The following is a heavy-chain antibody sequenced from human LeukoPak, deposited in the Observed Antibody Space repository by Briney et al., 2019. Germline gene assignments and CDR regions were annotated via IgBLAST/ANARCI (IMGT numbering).Heavy chain of an antibody. CDR1: GFTFSSYS. CDR3: ARHGYRYYYGMDV. CDR2: IKQDGSEK. J-gene: IGHJ6*02. Sequence: GGSLRLSCAASGFTFSSYSMNWVRQAPGKGLEWVANIKQDGSEKYYVDSVKGRFTISRDNAKNSLYLQMNSLRAEDTAVYYCARHGYRYYYGMDVWGQGTTVTVSS. V-gene: IGHV3-7*01. D-gene: IGHD5-18*01.